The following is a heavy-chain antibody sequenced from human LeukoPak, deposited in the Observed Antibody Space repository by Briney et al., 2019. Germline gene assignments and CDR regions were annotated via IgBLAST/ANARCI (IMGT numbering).Heavy chain of an antibody. V-gene: IGHV3-74*01. CDR3: ARVPFDYYDSSGPFDY. CDR1: GFTFSSYW. D-gene: IGHD3-22*01. Sequence: GGSLRLSCAASGFTFSSYWMHWVRQAPGKGLVWVSRINSDGSSTSYADFVKGRFTISRDNAKNTLYLQMNSLRAEDTAVYYCARVPFDYYDSSGPFDYWGQGTLVTVSS. J-gene: IGHJ4*02. CDR2: INSDGSST.